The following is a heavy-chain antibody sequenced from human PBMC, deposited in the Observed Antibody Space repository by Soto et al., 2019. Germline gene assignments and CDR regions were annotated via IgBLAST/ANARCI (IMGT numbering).Heavy chain of an antibody. CDR1: GGSISTNNW. J-gene: IGHJ4*02. CDR2: IFHSGST. D-gene: IGHD6-13*01. Sequence: QVQLQESGPGLVKPSGTLSLACAVSGGSISTNNWWTWVRQPPGKGLEWIGEIFHSGSTNYNPSLTSRVTMSLDKSKNQFSLNLTSLTAADTAVYYCARGEAVFGSSWDPLGHWGQGTLVTVSS. CDR3: ARGEAVFGSSWDPLGH. V-gene: IGHV4-4*02.